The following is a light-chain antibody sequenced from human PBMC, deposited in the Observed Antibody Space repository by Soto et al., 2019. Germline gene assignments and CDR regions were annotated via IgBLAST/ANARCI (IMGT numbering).Light chain of an antibody. Sequence: QSVLTQPPSASGTPGQRLTISCSGSRSNIGRNTVSWYQQLPGTAPKLLIYSNDQRPSGVPDRVSGSKSGTSASLAISGLQSDDEADYYCAAWDDSLNGYVFGTGTKLTVL. J-gene: IGLJ1*01. V-gene: IGLV1-44*01. CDR2: SND. CDR3: AAWDDSLNGYV. CDR1: RSNIGRNT.